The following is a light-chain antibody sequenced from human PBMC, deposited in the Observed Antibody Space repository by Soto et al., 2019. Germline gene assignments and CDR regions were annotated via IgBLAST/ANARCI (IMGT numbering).Light chain of an antibody. Sequence: LTQSPATLSLSEGERATFPCRASQNVNNFLAWYQQKPGQAPWLLIYDASNRASGIPARFSGGGSRTYFTLTISSLESEYFAIYYRQQRSNRPTFGQGTRLEI. CDR1: QNVNNF. CDR2: DAS. J-gene: IGKJ5*01. V-gene: IGKV3-11*01. CDR3: QQRSNRPT.